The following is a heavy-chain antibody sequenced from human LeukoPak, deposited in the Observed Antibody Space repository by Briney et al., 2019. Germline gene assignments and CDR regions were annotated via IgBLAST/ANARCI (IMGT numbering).Heavy chain of an antibody. CDR2: IKPKTDGETT. J-gene: IGHJ4*02. CDR3: ITPLPYSAQ. V-gene: IGHV3-15*01. CDR1: GFSFSSFW. Sequence: GGSLRLSCGASGFSFSSFWMTWVRQAPGKGLEWVGRIKPKTDGETTEYAAPVKDRFSISRDDSKSMMYLQMNSLKTEDTAVYYCITPLPYSAQGGQGTLVTVSS. D-gene: IGHD2-21*01.